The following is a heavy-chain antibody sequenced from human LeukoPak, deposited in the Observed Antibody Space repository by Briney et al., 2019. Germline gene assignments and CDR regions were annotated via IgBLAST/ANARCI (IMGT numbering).Heavy chain of an antibody. CDR2: IDGDGSST. J-gene: IGHJ4*02. CDR1: GFTFSSYW. D-gene: IGHD3-10*01. Sequence: AGGSLRLSCAASGFTFSSYWMHWVRQAPGKGLVWVSRIDGDGSSTNYADSVKGRSTISRDNSKNTLYLQMNSLRAEDTAVYYCARENGGYFDYWGQGTLVTVSS. V-gene: IGHV3-74*01. CDR3: ARENGGYFDY.